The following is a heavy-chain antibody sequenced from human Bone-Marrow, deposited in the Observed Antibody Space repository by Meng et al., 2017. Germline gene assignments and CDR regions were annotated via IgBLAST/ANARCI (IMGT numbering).Heavy chain of an antibody. J-gene: IGHJ4*02. V-gene: IGHV3-48*03. CDR1: GFTFSNYE. Sequence: GESLKISCAASGFTFSNYEMSWVRQAPGKGLEWVSYISSIVTTIYYADSVRGRFTISRDNAKNSLYLQMNTLRAEDTAVYYCVRVARVAASASYFDFGGQGTLVTVSS. CDR3: VRVARVAASASYFDF. D-gene: IGHD6-19*01. CDR2: ISSIVTTI.